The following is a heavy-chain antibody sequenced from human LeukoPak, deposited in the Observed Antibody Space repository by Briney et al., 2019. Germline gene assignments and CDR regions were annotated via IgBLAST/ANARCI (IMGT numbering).Heavy chain of an antibody. J-gene: IGHJ4*02. V-gene: IGHV3-7*01. D-gene: IGHD6-19*01. Sequence: PGGSLRLSCAASGFTFSSYWMSWVRQAPGKGLEWVHNIKQDGSEKYYVDSVKGRFAISRDNAKNSLYLQMNSLRAEDTAVYYCARRLHSSGWYRPREIFDYWGQGTLVTVSS. CDR3: ARRLHSSGWYRPREIFDY. CDR2: IKQDGSEK. CDR1: GFTFSSYW.